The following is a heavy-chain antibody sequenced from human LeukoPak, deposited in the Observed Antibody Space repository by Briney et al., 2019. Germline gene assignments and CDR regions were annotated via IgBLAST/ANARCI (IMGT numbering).Heavy chain of an antibody. CDR3: ARDSYSSGWGPDEY. CDR1: GFTFSSYW. Sequence: PGGSLRLSCAASGFTFSSYWMHWVRQAPGKGLVWVSRINSDGSSTRYADSVKGRFTISRDNAKSTLFLQMNSLRAEDTAVYYCARDSYSSGWGPDEYWGQGTLVTVSS. D-gene: IGHD6-19*01. V-gene: IGHV3-74*01. CDR2: INSDGSST. J-gene: IGHJ4*02.